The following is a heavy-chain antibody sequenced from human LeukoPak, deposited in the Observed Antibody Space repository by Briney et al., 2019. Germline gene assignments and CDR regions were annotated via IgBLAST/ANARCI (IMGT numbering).Heavy chain of an antibody. J-gene: IGHJ4*02. D-gene: IGHD5-18*01. CDR3: ATRRGYTYN. Sequence: GGSLRLSCAASGFTFSSCEMNWVRQAPGRGLEWVSYISSSGSTIYYADSVKGRFTISRDNAKNPLYLQMTSLRAEDTAVYYCATRRGYTYNWGQGTLVTVSS. CDR1: GFTFSSCE. V-gene: IGHV3-48*03. CDR2: ISSSGSTI.